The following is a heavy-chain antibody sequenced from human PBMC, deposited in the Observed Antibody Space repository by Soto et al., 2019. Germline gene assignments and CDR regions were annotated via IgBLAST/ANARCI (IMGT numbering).Heavy chain of an antibody. Sequence: ASVKVSSKASGYTFTSHYIHWVRHAPEQRPEWMGEIAPESGATRYAQKFQGRVTMTMDMTITTVYMELSYLSAVDTGVYYCGGGRSGQIVVFFWGQGTPVTVSS. CDR1: GYTFTSHY. CDR2: IAPESGAT. J-gene: IGHJ4*02. V-gene: IGHV1-2*02. CDR3: GGGRSGQIVVFF. D-gene: IGHD5-12*01.